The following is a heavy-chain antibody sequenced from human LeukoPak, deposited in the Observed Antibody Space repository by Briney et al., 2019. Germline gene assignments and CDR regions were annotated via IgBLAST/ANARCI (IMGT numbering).Heavy chain of an antibody. J-gene: IGHJ6*03. Sequence: GGSLRLSCVASGLTFSNYWMNWVRQAPGKGLEWVANIRQDGSERYYVDSVKGRFTISRDNAKNSLYLQMNSLRAEDTAVYYCASSTYYFYYMDVWGKGTTVTVSS. CDR2: IRQDGSER. V-gene: IGHV3-7*01. CDR1: GLTFSNYW. CDR3: ASSTYYFYYMDV. D-gene: IGHD2-2*01.